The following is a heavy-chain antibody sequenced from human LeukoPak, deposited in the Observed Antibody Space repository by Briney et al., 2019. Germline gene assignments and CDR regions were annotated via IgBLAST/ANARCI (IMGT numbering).Heavy chain of an antibody. CDR2: ISYDGSNK. Sequence: GGSLRLSCAASEFIFSSYTMHWVRQVPGKGLEWVAIISYDGSNKYYADSVKGRFTISRDNSKNTLYLQMNSLRVEDTAIYYCAKDIGRRIFGVAYDAFHVWGQGTMVTVSS. V-gene: IGHV3-30-3*01. J-gene: IGHJ3*01. D-gene: IGHD3-3*01. CDR3: AKDIGRRIFGVAYDAFHV. CDR1: EFIFSSYT.